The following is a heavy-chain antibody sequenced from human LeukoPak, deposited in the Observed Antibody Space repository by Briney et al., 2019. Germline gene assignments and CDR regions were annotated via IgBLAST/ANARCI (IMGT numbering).Heavy chain of an antibody. J-gene: IGHJ1*01. CDR2: IYSGGST. V-gene: IGHV3-53*01. D-gene: IGHD2-21*01. CDR3: ASAREYCGSAECYEYFQH. CDR1: GVTVGTNS. Sequence: GGSLRLSCAASGVTVGTNSMSWARQSPGKGLEWVSVIYSGGSTYNADSVNGRFTVSRDSSRNTLFLQMNNLRAEDTALYFCASAREYCGSAECYEYFQHWGQGTLVIVSS.